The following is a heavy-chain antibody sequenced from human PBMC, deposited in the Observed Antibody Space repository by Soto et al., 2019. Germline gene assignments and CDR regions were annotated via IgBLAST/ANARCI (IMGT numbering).Heavy chain of an antibody. CDR1: GYTFTSYD. V-gene: IGHV1-8*01. Sequence: ASVKVSCKASGYTFTSYDINWVRQATGQGLEWMGWMNPNSGNTGYAQKFQGRVTMTRNTSISTAYMELSSLRSEDTAVYYRARGSITGTKLHYYYMDVWGKGTTVTVSS. CDR3: ARGSITGTKLHYYYMDV. J-gene: IGHJ6*03. D-gene: IGHD1-7*01. CDR2: MNPNSGNT.